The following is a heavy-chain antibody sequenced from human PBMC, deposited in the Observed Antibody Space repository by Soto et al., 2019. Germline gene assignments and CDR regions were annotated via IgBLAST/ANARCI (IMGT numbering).Heavy chain of an antibody. CDR3: ARAAFFYYYYGMDV. CDR2: INPNSGGT. V-gene: IGHV1-2*04. J-gene: IGHJ6*02. D-gene: IGHD3-16*01. Sequence: ASVKVSCTYSVYTFTVYYMHWVRPAPGQGLEWMGWINPNSGGTNYAQKFQGWVTMTRDTSISTAYMELSRLRSDDTAVYYCARAAFFYYYYGMDVWGQGTTVTVSS. CDR1: VYTFTVYY.